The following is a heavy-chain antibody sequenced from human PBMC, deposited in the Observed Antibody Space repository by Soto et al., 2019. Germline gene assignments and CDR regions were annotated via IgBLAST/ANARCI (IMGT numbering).Heavy chain of an antibody. CDR3: ARKRRGGAAAGTLDY. D-gene: IGHD6-13*01. Sequence: QLQLQESGPGLVKPSETLSLTCTVSGGSISSSSYYWGWIRQPPGKGLEWIGSIYYSGSTYYNPSLNSRGTISVDTSKNQFPRKLSSVTAADTAVYYCARKRRGGAAAGTLDYWGQGTLVTVSS. V-gene: IGHV4-39*01. J-gene: IGHJ4*02. CDR2: IYYSGST. CDR1: GGSISSSSYY.